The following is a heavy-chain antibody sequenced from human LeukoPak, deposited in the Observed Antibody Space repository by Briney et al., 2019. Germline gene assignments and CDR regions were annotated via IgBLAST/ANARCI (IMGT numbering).Heavy chain of an antibody. D-gene: IGHD3-22*01. Sequence: ASVKVSCKASGYTFTSYHMHCVREAPGQGLEIMGIINPSGGSTTYAQKFQGRVTMTRDTSTSTVYMELSSLRSEDTAVYYCAKDFRYDSSGQPFDYWGQGTLVTVFS. V-gene: IGHV1-46*01. CDR1: GYTFTSYH. J-gene: IGHJ4*02. CDR2: INPSGGST. CDR3: AKDFRYDSSGQPFDY.